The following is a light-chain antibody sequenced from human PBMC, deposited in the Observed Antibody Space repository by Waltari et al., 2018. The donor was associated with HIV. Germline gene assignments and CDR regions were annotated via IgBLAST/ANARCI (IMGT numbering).Light chain of an antibody. Sequence: IVLTQSPDTLSLSPGERVTLSCRASQSPSSNYLAWYQQKPGQAPRLLIYGASNRATGIPDRFSGSGSETYFTLTINSLQPDDFATYFCQHSYISPWTFGQGTKVE. V-gene: IGKV3-20*01. CDR2: GAS. CDR3: QHSYISPWT. CDR1: QSPSSNY. J-gene: IGKJ1*01.